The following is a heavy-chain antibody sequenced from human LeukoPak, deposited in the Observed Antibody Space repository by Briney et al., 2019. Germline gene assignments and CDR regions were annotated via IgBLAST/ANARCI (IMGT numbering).Heavy chain of an antibody. CDR2: INPNTVNT. D-gene: IGHD3-16*02. V-gene: IGHV1-8*01. CDR1: VYTFTSYD. Sequence: ASVKVSCKASVYTFTSYDINGVRQATGQGREWMGWINPNTVNTDYTQTFKGSATMTRTPSISTAYMELSSLRSEDTAVYYCARGKAEPVTYYDYIWGKYRPRGFDPWGQGTLVTVSS. J-gene: IGHJ5*02. CDR3: ARGKAEPVTYYDYIWGKYRPRGFDP.